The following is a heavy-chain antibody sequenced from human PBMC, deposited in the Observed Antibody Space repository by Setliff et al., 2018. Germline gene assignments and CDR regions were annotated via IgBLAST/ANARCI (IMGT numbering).Heavy chain of an antibody. Sequence: ASVKVSCKASGYTFTSYDINWVRQATGQGLEWMGWMNPNSGNTGYAQKFQGRVTMTRNTSISTAYMELSSLRSEDTAVYYCARTMITFGGVIVHAFDIWGQWTMVTVSS. CDR1: GYTFTSYD. J-gene: IGHJ3*02. CDR2: MNPNSGNT. V-gene: IGHV1-8*02. D-gene: IGHD3-16*02. CDR3: ARTMITFGGVIVHAFDI.